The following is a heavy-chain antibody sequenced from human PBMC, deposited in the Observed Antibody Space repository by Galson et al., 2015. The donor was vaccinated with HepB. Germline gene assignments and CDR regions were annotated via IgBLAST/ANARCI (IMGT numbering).Heavy chain of an antibody. CDR1: GGTFSSYA. CDR3: ARDKEQWLGRDY. J-gene: IGHJ4*02. V-gene: IGHV1-69*04. CDR2: IIPIPGIA. D-gene: IGHD6-19*01. Sequence: SVKVSCKASGGTFSSYAISWVRQAPGQGLEWMGRIIPIPGIANYAQKFQGRVTITADKSTSTAYMELSSLRSEDTAVYYCARDKEQWLGRDYWGQGTLVTVSS.